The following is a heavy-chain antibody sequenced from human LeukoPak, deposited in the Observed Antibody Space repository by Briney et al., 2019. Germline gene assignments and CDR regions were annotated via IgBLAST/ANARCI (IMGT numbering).Heavy chain of an antibody. J-gene: IGHJ5*02. CDR2: INGSGGST. CDR3: AKDRGVVVPDNWFDP. CDR1: GFTFSSYA. Sequence: GESLRLSCAASGFTFSSYAMSWVRQAPGKGLEWVSDINGSGGSTYYPDSVKGRFTISRDTSKKSLYLQMNSLRAEDTAVYYCAKDRGVVVPDNWFDPWGQGTLVTVSS. V-gene: IGHV3-23*01. D-gene: IGHD2-2*01.